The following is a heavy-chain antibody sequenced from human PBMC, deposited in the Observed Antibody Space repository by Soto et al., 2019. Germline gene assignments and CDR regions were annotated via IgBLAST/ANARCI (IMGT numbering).Heavy chain of an antibody. Sequence: SETLSLTCAVYGGSFSGYYWSWIHQPPGKGLEWIGEINHSGSTNYNPSLKSRVTISVDTSKNQFSLKLSSVTAADTAVYYCATSFGPLEWFYNWFDPWGQGTLVTVSS. D-gene: IGHD3-3*01. V-gene: IGHV4-34*01. J-gene: IGHJ5*02. CDR3: ATSFGPLEWFYNWFDP. CDR1: GGSFSGYY. CDR2: INHSGST.